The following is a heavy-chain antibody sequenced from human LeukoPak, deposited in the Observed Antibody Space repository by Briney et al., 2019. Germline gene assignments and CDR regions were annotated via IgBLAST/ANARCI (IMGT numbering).Heavy chain of an antibody. CDR3: ARGQVVPPKNYYYYYMDV. D-gene: IGHD2-2*01. Sequence: SETLSLTCAVYGGSFSGYYWSWIRQPPAKGLEWIGEINHSGSTNYNPSLKSRVTISVDTSKNQFSLKLSSVTAADTAVYYCARGQVVPPKNYYYYYMDVWGKGTTVTVSS. CDR1: GGSFSGYY. CDR2: INHSGST. V-gene: IGHV4-34*01. J-gene: IGHJ6*03.